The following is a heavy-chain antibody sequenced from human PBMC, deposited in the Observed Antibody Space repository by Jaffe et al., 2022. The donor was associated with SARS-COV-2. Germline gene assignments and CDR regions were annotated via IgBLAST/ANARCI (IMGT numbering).Heavy chain of an antibody. D-gene: IGHD3-9*01. CDR2: INHSGST. V-gene: IGHV4-34*01. CDR1: GGSFSGYY. Sequence: QVQLQQWGAGLLKPSETLSLTCAVYGGSFSGYYWSWIRQPPGKGLEWIGEINHSGSTNYNPSLKSRVTISVDTSKNQFSLKLSSVTAADTAVYYCASRKGRYYDILTAPFGYWGQGTLVTVSS. CDR3: ASRKGRYYDILTAPFGY. J-gene: IGHJ4*02.